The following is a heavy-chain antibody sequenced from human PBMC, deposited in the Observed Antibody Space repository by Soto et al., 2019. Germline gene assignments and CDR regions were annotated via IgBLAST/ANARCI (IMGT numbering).Heavy chain of an antibody. D-gene: IGHD3-3*01. J-gene: IGHJ5*02. CDR3: ARTEPFITIFGVVTKESWFDP. Sequence: GASVKVSCKASGGTFSSYAISWVRQAPGQGLEWMGGIIPIFGTANYAQKFQGRVTITADKSTSTAYMELSSLRSEDTAVYYCARTEPFITIFGVVTKESWFDPWGQGTLVTSPQ. V-gene: IGHV1-69*06. CDR2: IIPIFGTA. CDR1: GGTFSSYA.